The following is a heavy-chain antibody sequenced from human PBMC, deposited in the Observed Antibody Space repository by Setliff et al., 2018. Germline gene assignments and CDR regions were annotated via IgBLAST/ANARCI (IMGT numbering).Heavy chain of an antibody. Sequence: GASVKVSCKASGFTSTNYAIHWVRQAPGQRPECMGWIHAGNGDTKYSQKLQGRVTITRDTSASTVYMELSSLRSEDTAVYYCAREGHNWNYVLPYFDYWGQGTLVTVSS. D-gene: IGHD1-7*01. CDR3: AREGHNWNYVLPYFDY. J-gene: IGHJ4*02. CDR2: IHAGNGDT. V-gene: IGHV1-3*01. CDR1: GFTSTNYA.